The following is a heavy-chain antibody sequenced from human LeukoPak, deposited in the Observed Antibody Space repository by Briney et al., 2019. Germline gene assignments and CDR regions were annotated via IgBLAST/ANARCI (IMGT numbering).Heavy chain of an antibody. CDR2: FSASGGNT. D-gene: IGHD1-26*01. V-gene: IGHV3-23*01. CDR3: AKDGLVGATDWFDC. CDR1: GFTFSSYA. J-gene: IGHJ4*02. Sequence: GGSLRLSCAASGFTFSSYAMSWVRQAPGKGLEWVSTFSASGGNTYYADSVKGRFTISRDISENTLYLQLTSLRADDTAVYYCAKDGLVGATDWFDCWGQGTLVTVSS.